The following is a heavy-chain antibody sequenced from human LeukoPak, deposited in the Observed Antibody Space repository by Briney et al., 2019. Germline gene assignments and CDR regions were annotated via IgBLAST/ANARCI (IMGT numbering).Heavy chain of an antibody. D-gene: IGHD3-9*01. V-gene: IGHV4-59*12. CDR1: GGSISSYY. J-gene: IGHJ4*02. Sequence: TSETLSLTCTVSGGSISSYYWSWIRQPPGKGLEWIGYIYYSGSTNYNPSLKSRVTISVDTSKNQFSLKLSSVTAADTAVYYCARDLKNWGQGTLVTVSS. CDR2: IYYSGST. CDR3: ARDLKN.